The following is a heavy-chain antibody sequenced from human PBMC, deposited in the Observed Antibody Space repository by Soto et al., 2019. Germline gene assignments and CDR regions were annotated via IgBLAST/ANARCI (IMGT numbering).Heavy chain of an antibody. Sequence: QVQLVQSGAEVKKPGSSVKVSCKASGGTFSSYTISWVRQAPGQGLEWMGRIIPILGIANYAQKFQGRVTITADKSTSAAYMELSSLRSEDTAVYYCARDYYDYWYFDLWGRGTLVTVSS. V-gene: IGHV1-69*08. CDR2: IIPILGIA. CDR1: GGTFSSYT. D-gene: IGHD3-22*01. CDR3: ARDYYDYWYFDL. J-gene: IGHJ2*01.